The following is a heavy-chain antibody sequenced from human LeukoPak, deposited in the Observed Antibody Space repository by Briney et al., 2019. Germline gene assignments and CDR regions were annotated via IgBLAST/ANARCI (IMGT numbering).Heavy chain of an antibody. CDR2: INWNGGST. D-gene: IGHD4-17*01. J-gene: IGHJ6*03. CDR1: GFTFDDYG. CDR3: ARDYIPTGDYYYYMDV. Sequence: PGGSLRLSCAASGFTFDDYGMSWVRQAPGKGLEWVSGINWNGGSTGYADSVKGRFTISRDNAKNSLYLQMNSLRAEDTAVYYCARDYIPTGDYYYYMDVWGKGTTVTVSS. V-gene: IGHV3-20*04.